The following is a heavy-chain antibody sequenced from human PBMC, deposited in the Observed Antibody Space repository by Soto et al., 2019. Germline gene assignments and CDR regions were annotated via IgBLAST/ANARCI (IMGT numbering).Heavy chain of an antibody. CDR3: ARAKGYYIPKTSYFYYYGMDV. D-gene: IGHD3-3*01. J-gene: IGHJ6*02. V-gene: IGHV4-61*08. Sequence: SEPLSVTCTVFGGSIGSGDYCWSWIRQHPGKGLEWIGYIYHSGSTYYSPSRKSRVTISVDTSKIHFSLKLSSVTAADTAVYYCARAKGYYIPKTSYFYYYGMDVWGQGTTVTVS. CDR2: IYHSGST. CDR1: GGSIGSGDYC.